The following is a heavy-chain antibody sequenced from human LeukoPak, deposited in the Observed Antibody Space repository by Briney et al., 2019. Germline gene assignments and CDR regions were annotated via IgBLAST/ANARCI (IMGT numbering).Heavy chain of an antibody. CDR2: IYYSGST. D-gene: IGHD4-17*01. V-gene: IGHV4-59*08. CDR1: GGSISSYY. CDR3: ARHHRVYGDYDAFDI. Sequence: SETLSLTCTVSGGSISSYYWSWIRQPPGKGLEWIGYIYYSGSTNYNPSLKSRVTISVDTSKNQFSLKLSSVTAADTAVYYCARHHRVYGDYDAFDIWGQGTMVTVSS. J-gene: IGHJ3*02.